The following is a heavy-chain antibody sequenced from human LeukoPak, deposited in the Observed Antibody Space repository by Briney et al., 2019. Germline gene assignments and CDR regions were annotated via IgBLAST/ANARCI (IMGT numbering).Heavy chain of an antibody. Sequence: KPSETLSLTCTVSGGSISSSSYYCGWIRQPPGKGREWIGSIYYSGSTYYNPSLKSRVTISVDTSKNQFSLKLSSVTAADTAVYYCARPSTDYVWGSYRTGAFDIWGQGTMVTVSS. J-gene: IGHJ3*02. V-gene: IGHV4-39*01. CDR2: IYYSGST. D-gene: IGHD3-16*02. CDR3: ARPSTDYVWGSYRTGAFDI. CDR1: GGSISSSSYY.